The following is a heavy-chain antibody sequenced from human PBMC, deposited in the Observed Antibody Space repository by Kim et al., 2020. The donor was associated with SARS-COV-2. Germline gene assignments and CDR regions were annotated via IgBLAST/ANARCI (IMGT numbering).Heavy chain of an antibody. D-gene: IGHD3-3*01. Sequence: ASVKVSCKASGYTFTSYAMHWVRQAPGQRLEWMGWINDGNGNTKYSQKFQGRVTITRDTSASTAYMELSSLRSEDTAVYYCASRTSIWSGYPSYYYYGMDVWGQGTTVTVSS. V-gene: IGHV1-3*01. CDR2: INDGNGNT. CDR1: GYTFTSYA. CDR3: ASRTSIWSGYPSYYYYGMDV. J-gene: IGHJ6*02.